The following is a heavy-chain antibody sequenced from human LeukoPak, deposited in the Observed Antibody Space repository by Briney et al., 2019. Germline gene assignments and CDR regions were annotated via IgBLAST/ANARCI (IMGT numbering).Heavy chain of an antibody. CDR1: GFTFNNYI. Sequence: GGSLRLSCAASGFTFNNYIMNWVRQAPGKGLEWVAFIRYDGSDKFYADSVKGRFTISRDNSKNTLYLQMNSLRVEDTAVYYCRDPFDYWGQGTLVTVSS. CDR3: RDPFDY. V-gene: IGHV3-30*02. CDR2: IRYDGSDK. D-gene: IGHD2/OR15-2a*01. J-gene: IGHJ4*02.